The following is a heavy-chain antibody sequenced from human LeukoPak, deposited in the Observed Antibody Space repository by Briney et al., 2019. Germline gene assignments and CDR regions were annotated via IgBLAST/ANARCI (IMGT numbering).Heavy chain of an antibody. CDR1: GGSFSGYY. Sequence: SETLSLTCAVSGGSFSGYYWSWIRQPPGKGLEWIGEINHSGSTNYNPSLKSRVTISVDTSKNQFSLKLSSVTAADTAVYYCARGGSCSSTSCYAILGFDPWGQGTLVTVSS. CDR3: ARGGSCSSTSCYAILGFDP. V-gene: IGHV4-34*01. J-gene: IGHJ5*02. CDR2: INHSGST. D-gene: IGHD2-2*01.